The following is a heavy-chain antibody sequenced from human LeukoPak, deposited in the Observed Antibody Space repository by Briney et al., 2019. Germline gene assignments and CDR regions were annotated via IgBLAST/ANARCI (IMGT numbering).Heavy chain of an antibody. V-gene: IGHV4-38-2*02. D-gene: IGHD3-10*01. CDR1: GYSISSGYY. CDR2: IYQTGST. CDR3: ARRSLVRGVVFGS. Sequence: SETLSLTCTVSGYSISSGYYWGWIRQPPGKGLEWIGNIYQTGSTYYNPSLKSRVIMSVDTSKNQFSLKLSSVTAADTAVYYCARRSLVRGVVFGSWGQGTLVTVSS. J-gene: IGHJ5*02.